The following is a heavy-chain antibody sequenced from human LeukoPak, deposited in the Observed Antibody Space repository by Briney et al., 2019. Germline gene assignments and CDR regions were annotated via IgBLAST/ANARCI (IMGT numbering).Heavy chain of an antibody. J-gene: IGHJ4*02. V-gene: IGHV4-59*01. CDR2: IYYSGST. CDR1: GGSISSYY. CDR3: ARSPVLRFLEWRYFDY. D-gene: IGHD3-3*01. Sequence: PSETRSLTCTVSGGSISSYYWSWIRQPPGKGLEWIGYIYYSGSTNYNPSLKSRVTISVDTSKNQFSLKLSSVTAADTAVYYCARSPVLRFLEWRYFDYWGQGTLFTVSP.